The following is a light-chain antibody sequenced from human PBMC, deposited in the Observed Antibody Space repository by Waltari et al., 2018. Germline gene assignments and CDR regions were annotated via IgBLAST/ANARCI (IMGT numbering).Light chain of an antibody. J-gene: IGKJ1*01. CDR2: GAS. Sequence: DIQMTQSPSSLSAFVGDRVTIPCRASQVIDTYLAWYQQKRGMPPKLLIYGASTMQSGVPLRFSGSGSGTDFTLTITSLQPEDAATYYCQRYGGVPWTFGQGTKVEIK. V-gene: IGKV1-27*01. CDR1: QVIDTY. CDR3: QRYGGVPWT.